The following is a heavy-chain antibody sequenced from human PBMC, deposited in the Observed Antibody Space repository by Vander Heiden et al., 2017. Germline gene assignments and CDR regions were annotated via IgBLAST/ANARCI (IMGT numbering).Heavy chain of an antibody. Sequence: QVQLVESGGGVVQPARSLRLSCPASGFTFTSYGMHWVRQAPGKGLEWVAVLASDGSNNYYADSVKGRFTISRDNSKNTLFLQMNSLRTEDTAVYYCAKDRSSGRDYSDYWGQGTLVTVSS. V-gene: IGHV3-30*18. CDR2: LASDGSNN. CDR3: AKDRSSGRDYSDY. D-gene: IGHD3-10*01. CDR1: GFTFTSYG. J-gene: IGHJ4*02.